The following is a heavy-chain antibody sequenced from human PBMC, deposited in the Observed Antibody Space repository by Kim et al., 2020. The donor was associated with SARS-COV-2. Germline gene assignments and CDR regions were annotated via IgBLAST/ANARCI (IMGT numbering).Heavy chain of an antibody. D-gene: IGHD6-19*01. J-gene: IGHJ4*02. CDR2: IKSKTDGGTT. Sequence: GGSLRLSCAASGFTFSNAWMSWVRQAPGKGLEWVGRIKSKTDGGTTDYAAPVKGRFTISRDDSKNTLYLQMNSLKTEDTAVYYCIPWKMGIAVAGIIYFDYWGQGTLVTVSS. V-gene: IGHV3-15*01. CDR3: IPWKMGIAVAGIIYFDY. CDR1: GFTFSNAW.